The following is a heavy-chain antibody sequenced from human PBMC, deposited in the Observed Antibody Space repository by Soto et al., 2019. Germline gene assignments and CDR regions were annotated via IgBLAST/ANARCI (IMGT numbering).Heavy chain of an antibody. D-gene: IGHD6-13*01. J-gene: IGHJ6*02. V-gene: IGHV4-4*02. CDR2: VNQSGTS. CDR1: DDSTRSRYW. Sequence: SETLSLTCGVFDDSTRSRYWWTWLRRPPGRGLEWIGEVNQSGTSNYNPSLKSRVSISIDNSKNHFSPTMTSVTAADTAVYYCASDIAAASRVYGMDVWGQGTTVTVSS. CDR3: ASDIAAASRVYGMDV.